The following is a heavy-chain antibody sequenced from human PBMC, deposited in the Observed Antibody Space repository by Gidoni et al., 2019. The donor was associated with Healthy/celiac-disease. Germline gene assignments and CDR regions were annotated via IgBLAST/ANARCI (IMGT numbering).Heavy chain of an antibody. D-gene: IGHD3-16*01. V-gene: IGHV4-34*01. CDR1: GGSFSGYY. CDR3: ARGSGYYDYVWGSSKSYYFDY. CDR2: INHSGST. J-gene: IGHJ4*02. Sequence: QVQLQQWGAGLLKPSETLSLTCAVYGGSFSGYYWSWIRQPPGKGLEWIGEINHSGSTNYNPSLKSRVTISVDTSKNQFSLKLSSVTAADTAVYYCARGSGYYDYVWGSSKSYYFDYWGQGTQVTVSS.